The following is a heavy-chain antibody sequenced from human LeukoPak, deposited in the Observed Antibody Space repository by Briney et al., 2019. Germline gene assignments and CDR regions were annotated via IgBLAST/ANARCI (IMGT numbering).Heavy chain of an antibody. Sequence: SETLSLTCAVYGGSFSGDFWSWIRQSPGKGLEWIGEIKHDGSTTYNPPLKSRVTISVDTSKNQFSLKLSSVTAADTAVYYCARDLKHYYYGSGSSYYYYMDVWGKGTTVTISS. J-gene: IGHJ6*03. CDR2: IKHDGST. CDR3: ARDLKHYYYGSGSSYYYYMDV. D-gene: IGHD3-10*01. V-gene: IGHV4-34*01. CDR1: GGSFSGDF.